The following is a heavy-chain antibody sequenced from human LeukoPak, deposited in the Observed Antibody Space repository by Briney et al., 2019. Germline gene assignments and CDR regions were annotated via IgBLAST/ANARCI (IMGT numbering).Heavy chain of an antibody. CDR3: ARDRSIVITTADGSFEY. V-gene: IGHV3-30-3*01. CDR1: GFTFSSYA. CDR2: ISYDGSYK. Sequence: GRSLRLSCAASGFTFSSYAMHWVRQAPGKGLEWVAVISYDGSYKYYADSVRGRFSISRDNSKNTLYLQMDSLGAEDTAVYYCARDRSIVITTADGSFEYWGQGILVSASS. D-gene: IGHD3-22*01. J-gene: IGHJ4*02.